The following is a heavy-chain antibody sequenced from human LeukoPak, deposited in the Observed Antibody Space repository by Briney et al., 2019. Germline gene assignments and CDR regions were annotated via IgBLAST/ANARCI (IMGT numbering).Heavy chain of an antibody. CDR2: MGYDGSNI. D-gene: IGHD3-22*01. J-gene: IGHJ4*02. Sequence: GGSLRLSCAASGIIFSSHGMLGVRGAPGKGLVGGGDMGYDGSNIYYANSVKARFTNSRENSKNTLYLKMNSLRAEDTALYYCATARNDYDSNGFSFLDFWGQGTRVTVSA. CDR1: GIIFSSHG. V-gene: IGHV3-33*03. CDR3: ATARNDYDSNGFSFLDF.